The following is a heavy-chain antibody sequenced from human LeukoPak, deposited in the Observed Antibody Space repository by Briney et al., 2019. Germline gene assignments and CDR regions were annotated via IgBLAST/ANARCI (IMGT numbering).Heavy chain of an antibody. CDR3: ARDLAVAGTGSDY. CDR2: ISYDGSNK. J-gene: IGHJ4*02. Sequence: PGRSLRLSCAASGFTFSSYAMHWVRQAPGKGLEWVAVISYDGSNKYYADSVKGRFTISRDNAKNSLYLQMNSLRAEDTAVYYCARDLAVAGTGSDYWGQGTLVTVSS. D-gene: IGHD6-19*01. CDR1: GFTFSSYA. V-gene: IGHV3-30-3*01.